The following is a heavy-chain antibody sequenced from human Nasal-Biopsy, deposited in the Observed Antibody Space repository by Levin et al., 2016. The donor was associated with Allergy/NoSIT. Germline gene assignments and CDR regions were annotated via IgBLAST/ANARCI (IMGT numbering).Heavy chain of an antibody. D-gene: IGHD2-15*01. CDR2: ISAYSRST. V-gene: IGHV1-18*01. CDR1: GYRFIRYG. Sequence: ASVKVSCKTSGYRFIRYGVSWVRQAPGQGLEWLGWISAYSRSTIYAQNMQDRVTMSTDGSTNTAYLELRSLRSDDTAVYYCARDRVVEGVIYDYGLDVWGQGTTVTVSS. J-gene: IGHJ6*02. CDR3: ARDRVVEGVIYDYGLDV.